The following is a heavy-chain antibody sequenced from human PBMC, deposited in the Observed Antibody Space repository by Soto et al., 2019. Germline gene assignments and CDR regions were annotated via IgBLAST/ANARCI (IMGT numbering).Heavy chain of an antibody. J-gene: IGHJ4*02. CDR2: ISSSSSTI. CDR1: GFTFSGYS. CDR3: ARDRAEDY. V-gene: IGHV3-48*01. Sequence: EVQLVESGGGLVQPGGSLRLSCAASGFTFSGYSMNWVRQAPGKGLEWVSYISSSSSTIYYADSVEGRFTISRDNAKNSLYLQMNGLRAEDTAVYYWARDRAEDYWGQGTLVTVSS.